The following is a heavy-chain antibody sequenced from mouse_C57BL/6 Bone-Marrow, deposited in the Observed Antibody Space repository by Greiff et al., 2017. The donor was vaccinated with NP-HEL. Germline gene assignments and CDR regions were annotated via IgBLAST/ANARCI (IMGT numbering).Heavy chain of an antibody. CDR1: GYTFTDYY. CDR2: IYPGSGNT. V-gene: IGHV1-76*01. J-gene: IGHJ3*01. Sequence: VQLQQSGAELVRPGASVKLSCKASGYTFTDYYINWVKQRPGQGLEWIARIYPGSGNTYYNEKFKGKATLTAEKSSSTAYMQLSSLTSEDSAVYFWGSRAWFAYWGQGTLVTVSA. CDR3: GSRAWFAY. D-gene: IGHD3-3*01.